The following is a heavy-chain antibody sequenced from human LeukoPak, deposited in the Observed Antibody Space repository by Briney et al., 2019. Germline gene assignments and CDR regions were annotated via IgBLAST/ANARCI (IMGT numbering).Heavy chain of an antibody. Sequence: SETLSLTCTVSGGSVSSGSYYWSWIRQPPGKGLEWIGYIYYSGSTNYNPSLKSRVTISVDTSKNQFSLKLSSVTAADTAVYYCARDGYYDFWSGPRGAFDIWGQGTMVTVSS. D-gene: IGHD3-3*01. CDR1: GGSVSSGSYY. V-gene: IGHV4-61*01. CDR2: IYYSGST. J-gene: IGHJ3*02. CDR3: ARDGYYDFWSGPRGAFDI.